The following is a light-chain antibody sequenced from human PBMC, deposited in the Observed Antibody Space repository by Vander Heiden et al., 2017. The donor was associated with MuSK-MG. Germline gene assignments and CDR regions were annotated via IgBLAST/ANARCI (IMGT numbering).Light chain of an antibody. CDR3: QQRSNWLLT. V-gene: IGKV3-11*01. J-gene: IGKJ4*01. Sequence: EIVLTQFPATLSLSPGERATLSCRASQSVSKYLAWYQQKPGQAPRLLIYDASNRATGIPARFSGSGSGTDFTLTISSLEPEDFAVYYCQQRSNWLLTFGGGTKVEIK. CDR2: DAS. CDR1: QSVSKY.